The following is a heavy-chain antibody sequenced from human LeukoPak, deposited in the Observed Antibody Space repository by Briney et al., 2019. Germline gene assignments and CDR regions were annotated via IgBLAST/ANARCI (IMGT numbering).Heavy chain of an antibody. D-gene: IGHD5-12*01. J-gene: IGHJ6*02. CDR2: IYDSGST. V-gene: IGHV4-59*01. CDR3: ARGGSGYDSFYYYGMDV. CDR1: GGSISSYY. Sequence: PSETLSLTCTVSGGSISSYYWSWIRQPPGKGLEWIRYIYDSGSTNYNPSLKSRVTISVDTSKNQFSLKLSSVTAADTAVYYCARGGSGYDSFYYYGMDVWGQGTTVTVSS.